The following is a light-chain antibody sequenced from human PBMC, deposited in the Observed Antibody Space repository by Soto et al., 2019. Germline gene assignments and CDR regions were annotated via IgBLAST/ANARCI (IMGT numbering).Light chain of an antibody. CDR2: NNN. Sequence: QSALTQPPSASGTPGQRVTISCSGGSSNIGTNAVNWYQQLPGTAPKPLIYNNNQRPSGVPDRFSGSKSGTSASLAISGFQSEDEADYYCAAWDDSLNGYVFGTGTKVTVL. J-gene: IGLJ1*01. CDR1: SSNIGTNA. V-gene: IGLV1-44*01. CDR3: AAWDDSLNGYV.